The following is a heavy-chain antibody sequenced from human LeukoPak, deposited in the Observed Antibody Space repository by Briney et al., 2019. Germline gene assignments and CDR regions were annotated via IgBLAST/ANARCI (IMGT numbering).Heavy chain of an antibody. CDR2: INAGNGNT. J-gene: IGHJ4*02. D-gene: IGHD3-22*01. CDR3: ASGYYDSSGYYYVLGY. CDR1: GYTFTSYA. V-gene: IGHV1-3*01. Sequence: ASVTVSCKASGYTFTSYAMHWVRQAPGQRLEWMGWINAGNGNTKYSQKFQGRVTITRDTSASTAYMELSSLRSEDTAVYYCASGYYDSSGYYYVLGYWGQGTLVTVSS.